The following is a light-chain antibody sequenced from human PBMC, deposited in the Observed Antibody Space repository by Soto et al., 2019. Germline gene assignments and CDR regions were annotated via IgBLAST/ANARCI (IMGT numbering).Light chain of an antibody. CDR3: SSYTSGAVV. CDR1: TSDLGIYNY. J-gene: IGLJ2*01. V-gene: IGLV2-14*03. CDR2: AFS. Sequence: QSALTQPASVSGFPGQSITISCTATTSDLGIYNYVSWYQQHPGKAPKLMIYAFSNRPSGVSNRFSGSKSGNTASLTISGLQAEDEADYYCSSYTSGAVVFGGGTKVTVL.